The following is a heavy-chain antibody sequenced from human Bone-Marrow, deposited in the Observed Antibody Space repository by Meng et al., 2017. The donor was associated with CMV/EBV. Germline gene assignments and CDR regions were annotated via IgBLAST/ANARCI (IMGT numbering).Heavy chain of an antibody. J-gene: IGHJ2*01. V-gene: IGHV3-30*04. Sequence: GESLKISCAASGFTFSSYAMHWVRQAPGKGLEWVAVISYDGSNKYYADSVKGRFTISRDNSKNTPYLQMTSLRAEDTAVYYCAIGRTVYYYDSSVDWYFDLWGRGTLVTASS. CDR1: GFTFSSYA. CDR2: ISYDGSNK. D-gene: IGHD3-22*01. CDR3: AIGRTVYYYDSSVDWYFDL.